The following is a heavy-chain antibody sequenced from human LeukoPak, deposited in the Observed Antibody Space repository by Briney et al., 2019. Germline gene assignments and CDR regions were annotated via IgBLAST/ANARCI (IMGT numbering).Heavy chain of an antibody. V-gene: IGHV1-46*01. J-gene: IGHJ4*02. CDR1: GYTFTSYY. D-gene: IGHD4-17*01. Sequence: ASVKVSCKASGYTFTSYYMHWVRQAPGQGLEWMGIINPTGGSTSYAQKFQGRVTMTRDTSTSTVYMELSSLRSEDTAVCYCARDLSQMTTVTTPLGYWGQGTLVTVSS. CDR3: ARDLSQMTTVTTPLGY. CDR2: INPTGGST.